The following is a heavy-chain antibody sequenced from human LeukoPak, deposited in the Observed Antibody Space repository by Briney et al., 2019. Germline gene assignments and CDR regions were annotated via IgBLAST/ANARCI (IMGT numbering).Heavy chain of an antibody. J-gene: IGHJ3*02. CDR2: IYSGGST. D-gene: IGHD2-2*01. Sequence: GGSLRLSCAASGFTFADYAMHWVRQAPGKGLEWVSVIYSGGSTYYADYVKCRFTISRDNTKNTLYLQMNSMRAEDTAVYYCARGGYTGRSSRYCSSTSCYAAARDAFDIWGQGTMVTVSS. V-gene: IGHV3-53*01. CDR1: GFTFADYA. CDR3: ARGGYTGRSSRYCSSTSCYAAARDAFDI.